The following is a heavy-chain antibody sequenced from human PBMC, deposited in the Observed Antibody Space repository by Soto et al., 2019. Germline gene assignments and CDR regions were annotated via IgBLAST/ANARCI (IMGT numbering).Heavy chain of an antibody. D-gene: IGHD6-19*01. V-gene: IGHV3-33*03. J-gene: IGHJ4*02. CDR1: GFTLSNFG. Sequence: GGSLRLSCAASGFTLSNFGIHWVRQAPGKGLEWVAVIRHDGSKTNYVDSVKGRFTISRDNSKNALFLEMNSLRAEDTALYYCAKERREVVSGTGDSWGRGTLVTVSS. CDR2: IRHDGSKT. CDR3: AKERREVVSGTGDS.